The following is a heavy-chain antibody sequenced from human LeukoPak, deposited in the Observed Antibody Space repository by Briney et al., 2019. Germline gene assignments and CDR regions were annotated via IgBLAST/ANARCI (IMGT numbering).Heavy chain of an antibody. V-gene: IGHV3-23*01. CDR3: AKNVMVKRYIDY. CDR1: GFILNNHA. CDR2: ISGSGRTI. Sequence: GGSMRLSCAASGFILNNHAMTWVRQAPGKGLQWISVISGSGRTIEYEDSVKGRFTISRDNSKNTVSLQMNNLRVEDMAIYYCAKNVMVKRYIDYWGQGTPVTVSS. J-gene: IGHJ4*02. D-gene: IGHD5-18*01.